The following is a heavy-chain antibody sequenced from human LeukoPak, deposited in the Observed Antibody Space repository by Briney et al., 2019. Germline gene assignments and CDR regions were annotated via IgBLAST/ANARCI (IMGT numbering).Heavy chain of an antibody. J-gene: IGHJ4*02. Sequence: GASVKVSCKASGYTFTSYGISWVRQAPGQGLEWMGWISAYNGNTNYAQKLQGRVTMATDTSTSTAYMELRSLRSDDTAVYYCARDGFFTGRPESYSGSYYDYWGQGTLVTVSS. D-gene: IGHD1-26*01. CDR1: GYTFTSYG. CDR3: ARDGFFTGRPESYSGSYYDY. V-gene: IGHV1-18*01. CDR2: ISAYNGNT.